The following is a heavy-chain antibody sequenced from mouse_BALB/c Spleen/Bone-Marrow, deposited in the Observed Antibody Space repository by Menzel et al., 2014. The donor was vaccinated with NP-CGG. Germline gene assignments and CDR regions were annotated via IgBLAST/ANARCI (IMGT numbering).Heavy chain of an antibody. CDR2: IRNKANGYTT. Sequence: EVKLMESGGGLVQPGGSLRLSCATSGFTFTDYYMSWVRQPPGKALEWLGFIRNKANGYTTEYSASVKGRFTISRDNSQSILYLKMNTLRAEDSATYYCARDYGNYVRFAYWGQGTLVTVSA. V-gene: IGHV7-3*02. CDR1: GFTFTDYY. J-gene: IGHJ3*01. D-gene: IGHD2-1*01. CDR3: ARDYGNYVRFAY.